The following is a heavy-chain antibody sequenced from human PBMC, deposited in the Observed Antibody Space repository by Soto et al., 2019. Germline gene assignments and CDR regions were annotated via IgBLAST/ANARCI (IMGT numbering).Heavy chain of an antibody. CDR2: INHSGST. CDR3: ASGYGSGSYSWFDP. V-gene: IGHV4-34*01. D-gene: IGHD3-10*01. J-gene: IGHJ5*02. Sequence: QVQLQQWGAGLLKPSETLSLTCAVYGGSFSGYYWSWIRQPPGKGLEWIGEINHSGSTNYNPSLKSRVTRSADTSKNQFSLKLSSVTAADTAVYYCASGYGSGSYSWFDPWGQGTLVTVSS. CDR1: GGSFSGYY.